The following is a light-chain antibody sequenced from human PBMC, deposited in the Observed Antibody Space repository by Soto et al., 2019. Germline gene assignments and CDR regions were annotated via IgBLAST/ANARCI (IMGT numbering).Light chain of an antibody. J-gene: IGLJ1*01. CDR1: SSNIGANYD. CDR3: QSYDNSLTFV. V-gene: IGLV1-40*01. CDR2: GHN. Sequence: QSVLTQPPSVSGAPGQSITISCTGSSSNIGANYDVHWYRQIPGTAPKLLIYGHNNRASGVPDRFSVSKSGTSASQAISGLQAEDEADYYCQSYDNSLTFVFGTGTKVTVL.